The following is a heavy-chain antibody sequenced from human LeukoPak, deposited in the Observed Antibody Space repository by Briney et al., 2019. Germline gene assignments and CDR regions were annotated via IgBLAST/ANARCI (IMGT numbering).Heavy chain of an antibody. CDR1: GFTFSGYE. CDR3: ARAWFYYGSGLDY. Sequence: GGSLRLSCAASGFTFSGYEMSWVRQAPGKGLEWVSYISDSGSTTYYADSVKGRLTISRDNAKNSLYLQMNSLRAEDTAVYYCARAWFYYGSGLDYWGQGTLVTVSS. J-gene: IGHJ4*02. V-gene: IGHV3-48*03. CDR2: ISDSGSTT. D-gene: IGHD3-10*01.